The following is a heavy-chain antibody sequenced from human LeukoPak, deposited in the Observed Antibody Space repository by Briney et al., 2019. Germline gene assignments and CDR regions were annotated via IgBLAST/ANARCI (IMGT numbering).Heavy chain of an antibody. CDR1: GFTFTNYN. V-gene: IGHV1-46*01. Sequence: ASVKVSCKASGFTFTNYNLHWVRQAPGQRLEWMGIINPSGGSTNYAQNFQGRVTMTRDMSTSTVYMELSSLRSEDTAVYYCARGVGYYDSSGYFRYFDYWGQGTLVTVSS. J-gene: IGHJ4*02. CDR2: INPSGGST. D-gene: IGHD3-22*01. CDR3: ARGVGYYDSSGYFRYFDY.